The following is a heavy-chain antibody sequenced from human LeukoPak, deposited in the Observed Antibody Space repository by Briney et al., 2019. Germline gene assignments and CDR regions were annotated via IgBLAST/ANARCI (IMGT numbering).Heavy chain of an antibody. Sequence: GGSLRLSCAASGFTFSSYTMSWVRQAPGKGLEWVSTIITSDGNTYYADSVKGRLTVSRDNSKNTLFLQMNSLRAEDTAVYYCAKDGGLWVSAHWGDSWGQGTLVTVSS. D-gene: IGHD7-27*01. CDR3: AKDGGLWVSAHWGDS. J-gene: IGHJ4*02. V-gene: IGHV3-23*01. CDR1: GFTFSSYT. CDR2: IITSDGNT.